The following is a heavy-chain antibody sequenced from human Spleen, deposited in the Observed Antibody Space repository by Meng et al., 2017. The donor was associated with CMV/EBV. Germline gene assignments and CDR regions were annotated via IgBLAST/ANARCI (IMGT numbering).Heavy chain of an antibody. J-gene: IGHJ6*02. CDR3: AKGGPYASSWFQHMDV. CDR2: IYSGGST. D-gene: IGHD6-13*01. V-gene: IGHV3-53*01. Sequence: GESLKISCAVSGFTVSTTYMSWVRQAPGKGLEWVSVIYSGGSTSYADSVKGRFTISRDNSKSTLYLQLNSLRAGDSAVYYCAKGGPYASSWFQHMDVWGQGTTVTVSS. CDR1: GFTVSTTY.